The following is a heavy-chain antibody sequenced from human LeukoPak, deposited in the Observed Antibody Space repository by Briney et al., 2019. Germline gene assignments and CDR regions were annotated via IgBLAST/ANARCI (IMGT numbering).Heavy chain of an antibody. CDR3: AIRSGHYVWGSYRPFDY. CDR1: GYTFTSYY. CDR2: FDPEDGET. J-gene: IGHJ4*02. Sequence: ASVKVSCKASGYTFTSYYMHWVRQAPGKGLEWMGGFDPEDGETIYAQKFQGRVTMTEDTSTDTAYMELSSLRSEDTAVYYCAIRSGHYVWGSYRPFDYWGQGTLVTVSS. V-gene: IGHV1-24*01. D-gene: IGHD3-16*02.